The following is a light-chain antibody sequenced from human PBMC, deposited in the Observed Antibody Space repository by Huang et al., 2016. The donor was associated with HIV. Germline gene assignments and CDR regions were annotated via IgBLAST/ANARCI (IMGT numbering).Light chain of an antibody. Sequence: DIVMTQSPYSLAVSLGARATINCKSSQSVLYRSNNKNDLAWYQQKPGQPPKLLIYWAATRESGVPDRVTGSGSGTEFSLTISSLQAEDVAVYYCQQYDTSPWTFGQGTKVEIK. CDR3: QQYDTSPWT. V-gene: IGKV4-1*01. J-gene: IGKJ1*01. CDR1: QSVLYRSNNKND. CDR2: WAA.